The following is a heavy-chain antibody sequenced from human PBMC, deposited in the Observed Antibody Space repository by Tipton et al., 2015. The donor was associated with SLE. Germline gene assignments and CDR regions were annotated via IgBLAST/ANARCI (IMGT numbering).Heavy chain of an antibody. Sequence: TLSLTCAVYGGSFSGYYWSWMRQPPGKGLEWIGEINHSGSTNYNPSLKSRVTIAVDTSKNQFSLKLSSVTAADTAVYYCARGGDCTNGVCYPYWGQGTLVTVSS. CDR3: ARGGDCTNGVCYPY. D-gene: IGHD2-8*01. V-gene: IGHV4-34*01. J-gene: IGHJ4*02. CDR2: INHSGST. CDR1: GGSFSGYY.